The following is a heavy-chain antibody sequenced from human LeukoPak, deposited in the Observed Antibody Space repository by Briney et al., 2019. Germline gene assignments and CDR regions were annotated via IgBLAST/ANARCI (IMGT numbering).Heavy chain of an antibody. CDR1: GFTFSSYA. CDR2: IRESGGST. Sequence: GGSPRLSCVASGFTFSSYAMSWVRQAPGKGLEWVSAIRESGGSTHYADSVKGRFTISRDNSKNTLYLQMNSLRAEDTAVYYCAKTKPYGTTWYGGIDWGQGALVTVSS. CDR3: AKTKPYGTTWYGGID. D-gene: IGHD6-13*01. V-gene: IGHV3-23*01. J-gene: IGHJ4*02.